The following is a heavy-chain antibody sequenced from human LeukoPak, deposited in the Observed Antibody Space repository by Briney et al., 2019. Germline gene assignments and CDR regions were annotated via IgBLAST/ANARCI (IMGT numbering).Heavy chain of an antibody. V-gene: IGHV4-31*03. CDR2: ISYSGST. J-gene: IGHJ3*02. CDR3: ARGAFNYYDTIGYSNDAFDI. CDR1: GGSISSGGHY. Sequence: PSETLSLTCTVSGGSISSGGHYWSWIRQHPGKGLEWIAYISYSGSTYYNPSLKSRIIISVGTSKNRFSPKLSSVTAADTAVYFCARGAFNYYDTIGYSNDAFDIWGQGTMVTVSS. D-gene: IGHD3-22*01.